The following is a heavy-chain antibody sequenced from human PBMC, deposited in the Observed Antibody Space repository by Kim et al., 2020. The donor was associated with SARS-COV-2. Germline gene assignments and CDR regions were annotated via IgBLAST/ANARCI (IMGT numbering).Heavy chain of an antibody. J-gene: IGHJ5*02. V-gene: IGHV4-34*01. CDR2: INHSGST. D-gene: IGHD6-13*01. CDR3: ARGWYYLAAAPNVGWFDP. Sequence: SETLSLTCAVYGGSFSGYYWSWIRQPPGKGLEWIGEINHSGSTNYNPSLKSRVTISVDTSKNQFSLKLSSVTAADTAVYYCARGWYYLAAAPNVGWFDPWGQGTLVTVSS. CDR1: GGSFSGYY.